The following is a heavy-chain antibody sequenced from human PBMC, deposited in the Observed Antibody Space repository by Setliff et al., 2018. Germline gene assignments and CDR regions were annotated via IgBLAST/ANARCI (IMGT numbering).Heavy chain of an antibody. D-gene: IGHD3-10*01. Sequence: SLRLSCAASGFTFSTYWMSWVRQAPGKGLEWVANINQYGSEKYYVDSVKGRCTISRDNTKKSLDLQMNSLRVDDTAVYYCARPGRSNYWDSFDYWGQGILVTVSS. CDR1: GFTFSTYW. V-gene: IGHV3-7*01. CDR2: INQYGSEK. CDR3: ARPGRSNYWDSFDY. J-gene: IGHJ4*02.